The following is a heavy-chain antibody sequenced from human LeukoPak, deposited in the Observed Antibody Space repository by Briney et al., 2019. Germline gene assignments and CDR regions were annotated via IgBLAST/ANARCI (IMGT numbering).Heavy chain of an antibody. CDR1: GSSLSNYW. J-gene: IGHJ6*02. CDR3: AWYGVTHGLDV. CDR2: INQDGSDK. D-gene: IGHD4-11*01. V-gene: IGHV3-7*01. Sequence: GGSLRLSCAASGSSLSNYWMSWVRQAPGKGLEWVANINQDGSDKYYVDSVMGRFTISKDNAKNSVYLQMNSLRPEDTAIYYCAWYGVTHGLDVWGQGTTVTVSS.